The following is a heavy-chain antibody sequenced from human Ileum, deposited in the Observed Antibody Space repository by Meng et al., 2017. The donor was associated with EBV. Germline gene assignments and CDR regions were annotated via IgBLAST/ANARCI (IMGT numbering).Heavy chain of an antibody. D-gene: IGHD3/OR15-3a*01. CDR1: GYTFTRYP. J-gene: IGHJ4*02. V-gene: IGHV1-3*04. CDR3: ASRPGFNIGPFDF. Sequence: QVQLVPSGAEVTKPGASVKLSCKASGYTFTRYPIHWVRQSPGQRPEWMGWINTDNGETEFSQKFQGRVTITRDTSATTAYMELISLRSEDTAVYYCASRPGFNIGPFDFWGQGTLVAVSS. CDR2: INTDNGET.